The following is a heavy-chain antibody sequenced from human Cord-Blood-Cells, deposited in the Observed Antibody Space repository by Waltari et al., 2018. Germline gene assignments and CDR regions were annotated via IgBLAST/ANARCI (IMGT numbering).Heavy chain of an antibody. D-gene: IGHD2-21*02. CDR2: IYYRGST. CDR3: ARHEPPLCDGPYAFDI. CDR1: GGSISSSSYY. V-gene: IGHV4-39*01. Sequence: QLQLQESGPGLVKPSETLSLTCTVSGGSISSSSYYWGWIRQPPGKGLEWIGSIYYRGSTHYDPSLKSRVPISVDTSKNQFSLELRSVTAADTAVYYCARHEPPLCDGPYAFDIWGQGTMVTVSS. J-gene: IGHJ3*02.